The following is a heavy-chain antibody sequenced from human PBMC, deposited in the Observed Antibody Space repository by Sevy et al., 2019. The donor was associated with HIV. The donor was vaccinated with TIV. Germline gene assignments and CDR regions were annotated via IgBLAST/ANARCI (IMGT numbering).Heavy chain of an antibody. CDR1: GYTFTSYD. Sequence: ASVKVSCKASGYTFTSYDINWVRQATGQGLEWMGWMNPNSGNTGYAQKFQGRVTMTRNTSISTAYMELSSLRSEDTAVYYCARGRRDYYDSSGYYPDPGDFAQAYSWFDPWGQGTLVTVSS. CDR3: ARGRRDYYDSSGYYPDPGDFAQAYSWFDP. J-gene: IGHJ5*02. V-gene: IGHV1-8*01. D-gene: IGHD3-22*01. CDR2: MNPNSGNT.